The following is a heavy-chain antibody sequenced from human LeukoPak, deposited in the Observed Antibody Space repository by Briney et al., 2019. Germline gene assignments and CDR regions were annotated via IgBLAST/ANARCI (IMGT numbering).Heavy chain of an antibody. CDR2: IWLDGSAT. CDR3: ARDLNREDFDY. CDR1: GFGFSNYD. D-gene: IGHD1-14*01. V-gene: IGHV3-33*01. Sequence: GGSLRLSCAASGFGFSNYDMHWVRQAPGKGLEWVAIIWLDGSATYYGDSVKGRFTISRDNSKNILYLQMNDLRVEDTAVYYCARDLNREDFDYWGQGTLVAVSS. J-gene: IGHJ4*02.